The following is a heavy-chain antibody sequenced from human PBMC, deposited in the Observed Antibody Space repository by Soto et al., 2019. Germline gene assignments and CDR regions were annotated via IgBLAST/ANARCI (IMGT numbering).Heavy chain of an antibody. D-gene: IGHD1-26*01. J-gene: IGHJ3*02. V-gene: IGHV2-5*02. CDR1: GFSLSARGVG. CDR3: AHRPYSGTWHDAYDI. CDR2: IYWDDDK. Sequence: QITLKESGPTLVKPTETLTLTCTFSGFSLSARGVGVGWIRQPPGKALEWLAIIYWDDDKRYSPSLRTTFTITKDTSKHQVVLTMTNIDPVDTATYFCAHRPYSGTWHDAYDIWGPGIMVTVSS.